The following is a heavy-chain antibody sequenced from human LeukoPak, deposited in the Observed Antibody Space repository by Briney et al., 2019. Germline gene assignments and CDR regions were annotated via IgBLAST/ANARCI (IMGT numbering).Heavy chain of an antibody. CDR1: GLTFNTYA. Sequence: GGSLRLSCAASGLTFNTYAMSWVRQAPGKGLEWVSSMSGSGSSTYYADSVKGRFTISRDNAKNSLYLQMNSLRAEDTAVYYCASGIAAPEYYYYGMDVWGQGTTVTVSS. CDR3: ASGIAAPEYYYYGMDV. CDR2: MSGSGSST. V-gene: IGHV3-23*01. J-gene: IGHJ6*02. D-gene: IGHD6-6*01.